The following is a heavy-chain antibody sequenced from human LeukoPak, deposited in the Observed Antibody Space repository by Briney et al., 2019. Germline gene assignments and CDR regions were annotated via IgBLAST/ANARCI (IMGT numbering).Heavy chain of an antibody. CDR2: IYYTET. Sequence: TSETLSLTCTVSGGSVSNYYWSWIRQSPGKGLEWIGYIYYTETSYNPSLKSRVTISADTSKNQFSLKLYSVTAADTAVYYCATRKLGNDYWGQGTLVTVSS. CDR1: GGSVSNYY. CDR3: ATRKLGNDY. V-gene: IGHV4-59*02. J-gene: IGHJ4*02. D-gene: IGHD7-27*01.